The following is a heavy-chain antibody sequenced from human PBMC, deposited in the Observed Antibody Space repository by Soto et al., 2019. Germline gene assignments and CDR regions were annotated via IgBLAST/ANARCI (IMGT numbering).Heavy chain of an antibody. CDR2: ICAYNGNT. Sequence: ASVKDSCKASGYTFTSYGICWLRQSPGQGLEWMGWICAYNGNTNYAQKLQGRVTLTTDTSTSTAYMELRSLRSDDTAVYYCASNPYDSGGYWGQGTLVTVSS. D-gene: IGHD3-22*01. CDR1: GYTFTSYG. CDR3: ASNPYDSGGY. V-gene: IGHV1-18*04. J-gene: IGHJ4*02.